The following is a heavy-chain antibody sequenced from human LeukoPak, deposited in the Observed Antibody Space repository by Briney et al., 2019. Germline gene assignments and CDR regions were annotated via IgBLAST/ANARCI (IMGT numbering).Heavy chain of an antibody. CDR2: IYYSGST. V-gene: IGHV4-39*01. CDR3: GLLTGLRFLEWTDY. D-gene: IGHD3-3*01. J-gene: IGHJ4*02. Sequence: SETLSLTCTVSGGSISSSSYYWGWIRQPPGKGLEWIGSIYYSGSTYYNPSLKSRVTISVDTSKNQFSLKLSSVTAADTAVYYCGLLTGLRFLEWTDYWGQGTLVTVSS. CDR1: GGSISSSSYY.